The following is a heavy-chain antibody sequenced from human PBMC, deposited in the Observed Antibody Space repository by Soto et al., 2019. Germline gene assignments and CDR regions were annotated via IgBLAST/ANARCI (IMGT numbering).Heavy chain of an antibody. D-gene: IGHD6-19*01. CDR1: GDSSTSYW. CDR2: IDASDSYT. Sequence: GESPKISCKKSGDSSTSYWISWVPQTPWTGLEGMGRIDASDSYTNYSPSCHAHVTIPADKTISTASLPWGSLKASAPALLYYARHCRYRSGWPNYYDYGIDVWGQGTTVTVSS. V-gene: IGHV5-10-1*01. CDR3: ARHCRYRSGWPNYYDYGIDV. J-gene: IGHJ6*02.